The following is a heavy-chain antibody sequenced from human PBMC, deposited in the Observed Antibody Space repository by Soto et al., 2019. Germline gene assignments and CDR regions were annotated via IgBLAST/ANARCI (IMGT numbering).Heavy chain of an antibody. Sequence: EVQLVESGGGLVKPGGSLRVSCAASGFTFSSYSMNWVRQAPGKGLEWVSSISSSSSYIYYADSVKGRFTISRDNAKNSLYLQMNSLRAEDTAVYYCARVYLTAAGTYYYGMDVWGQGTTVTVSS. CDR1: GFTFSSYS. D-gene: IGHD6-13*01. J-gene: IGHJ6*02. CDR2: ISSSSSYI. V-gene: IGHV3-21*01. CDR3: ARVYLTAAGTYYYGMDV.